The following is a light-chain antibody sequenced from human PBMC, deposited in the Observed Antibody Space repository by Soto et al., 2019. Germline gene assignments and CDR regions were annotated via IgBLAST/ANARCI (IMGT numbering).Light chain of an antibody. CDR1: QSVSSSY. CDR3: QQYDSAPRT. J-gene: IGKJ2*01. Sequence: EIVLTQSPGTLYLSPGERATLSCRASQSVSSSYLDWYQQKPGQAPRLLIYGASSRATGIPDRFSVSGSGTDFTLTISRLETEDFAVYYCQQYDSAPRTFGQGTKLEIK. V-gene: IGKV3-20*01. CDR2: GAS.